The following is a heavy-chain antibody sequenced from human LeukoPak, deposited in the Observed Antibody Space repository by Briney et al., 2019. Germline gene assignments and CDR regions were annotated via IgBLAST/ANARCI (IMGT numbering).Heavy chain of an antibody. V-gene: IGHV3-53*01. CDR2: IYSGGST. Sequence: GGSLRLSCAASGFTVSSNYMSWVRQAPGKGLEWVSVIYSGGSTYYADSVKGRFTISRDNSKNTLYLQMNSLRAEDTAVYYCARDHCSSTSCYGDNWFDPWGQGTLLTVSS. D-gene: IGHD2-2*01. CDR1: GFTVSSNY. CDR3: ARDHCSSTSCYGDNWFDP. J-gene: IGHJ5*02.